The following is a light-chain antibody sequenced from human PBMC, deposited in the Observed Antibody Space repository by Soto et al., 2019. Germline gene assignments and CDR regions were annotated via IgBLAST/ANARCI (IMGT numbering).Light chain of an antibody. J-gene: IGKJ1*01. V-gene: IGKV1-39*01. CDR3: QQSYSSPPT. Sequence: DIQMTQSPSSLSASEDDRVIITCRASQSISNHLNWYQQKPGKAPKLLIFAASSLQSGVPSRLSGSRSGPDFTLTISSLQPEDFATYYCQQSYSSPPTFGQGTKVDIK. CDR1: QSISNH. CDR2: AAS.